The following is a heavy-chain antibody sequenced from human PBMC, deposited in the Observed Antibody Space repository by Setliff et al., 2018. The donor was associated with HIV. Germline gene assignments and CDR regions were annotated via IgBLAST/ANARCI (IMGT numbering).Heavy chain of an antibody. J-gene: IGHJ4*02. Sequence: SETLSLTCTVSGGSISEYYWSWIRQPPGKGLEWIGYIDYSGSTNYNASLKSRLTMSIDTSKSQFSLKLTSVTAADTAMYFCARHKSQPYYFDYWGQGTPVTVSS. CDR3: ARHKSQPYYFDY. CDR1: GGSISEYY. V-gene: IGHV4-59*08. CDR2: IDYSGST.